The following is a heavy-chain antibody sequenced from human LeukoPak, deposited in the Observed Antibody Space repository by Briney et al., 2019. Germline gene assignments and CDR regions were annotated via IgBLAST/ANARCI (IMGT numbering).Heavy chain of an antibody. CDR1: GFTVSSIY. Sequence: GGSLRLSCAASGFTVSSIYMSWVRQAPGEGRVGVSVIYSGGRTYHAVPVKGRFTFSRDVSEHTLYLHMNSVRAGDASVFFCARCIAAAGTNCNFDYWGQGTLVTASS. V-gene: IGHV3-53*01. CDR3: ARCIAAAGTNCNFDY. CDR2: IYSGGRT. D-gene: IGHD6-13*01. J-gene: IGHJ4*02.